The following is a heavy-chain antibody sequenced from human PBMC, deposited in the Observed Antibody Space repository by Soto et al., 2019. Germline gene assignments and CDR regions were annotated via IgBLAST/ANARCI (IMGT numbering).Heavy chain of an antibody. J-gene: IGHJ5*02. CDR1: GFTFSSYA. CDR3: AKDRRHLSRKDIVATMTWFDP. CDR2: ISGSGGST. D-gene: IGHD5-12*01. Sequence: GGSLRLSCAASGFTFSSYAMSWVRQAPGKGLEWVSAISGSGGSTYYADSVKGRFTISRDNSKNTLYLQMNSLRAEDTAVYYCAKDRRHLSRKDIVATMTWFDPWGQGTLVTVSS. V-gene: IGHV3-23*01.